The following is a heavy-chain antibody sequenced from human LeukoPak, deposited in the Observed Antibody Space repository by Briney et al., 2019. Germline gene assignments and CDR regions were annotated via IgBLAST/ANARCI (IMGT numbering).Heavy chain of an antibody. CDR3: ARALSYDSSGAFDI. CDR1: GYTFTGYY. Sequence: ASVTVSCKASGYTFTGYYMHWVRQAPGQGREWMGWINPNSGGTNYAQKFQGRVTMTRDTSISTAYMELSSLRSDDTAVYYCARALSYDSSGAFDIWGQGTMVTVSS. CDR2: INPNSGGT. D-gene: IGHD3-22*01. V-gene: IGHV1-2*02. J-gene: IGHJ3*02.